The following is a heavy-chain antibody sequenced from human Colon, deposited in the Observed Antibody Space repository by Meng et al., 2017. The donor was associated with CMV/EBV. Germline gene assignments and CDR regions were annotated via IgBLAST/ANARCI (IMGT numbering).Heavy chain of an antibody. CDR1: GFTFSTYT. CDR2: IRGSGGGM. V-gene: IGHV3-23*01. D-gene: IGHD2-21*02. J-gene: IGHJ4*02. Sequence: CAASGFTFSTYTMSWVRQAPGRGLEWVSRIRGSGGGMYYADSVKGRFTISRDNSKNILYLQMNSLRAEDSAVYYCAKGHSDTVTAPDYWGQGTLVTVSS. CDR3: AKGHSDTVTAPDY.